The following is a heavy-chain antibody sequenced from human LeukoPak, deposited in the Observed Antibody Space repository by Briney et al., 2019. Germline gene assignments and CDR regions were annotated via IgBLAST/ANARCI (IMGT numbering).Heavy chain of an antibody. CDR3: AKGVLWFGAEDAFDI. J-gene: IGHJ3*02. CDR2: ISDSGGST. V-gene: IGHV3-23*01. CDR1: GFTFSSYA. D-gene: IGHD3-10*01. Sequence: GGSLRLSCAASGFTFSSYAMNWVRQAPGKGLEWVSAISDSGGSTYYAVSVKGRFTISRDNAKNTLYLQMNSLRAEDTAVYYCAKGVLWFGAEDAFDIWGQGTMVTVSS.